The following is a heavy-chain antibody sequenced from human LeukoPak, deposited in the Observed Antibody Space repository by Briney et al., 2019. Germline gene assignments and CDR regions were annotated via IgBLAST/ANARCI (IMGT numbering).Heavy chain of an antibody. D-gene: IGHD3-3*01. CDR3: QSRFLEWLLDY. Sequence: PSETLSLTCTVSGGSISSGGYYWSWIRQHPGKGLEWIGSIYYSGSTYYNPSLKSRVIISVDTSKNQFSLKLSSVTAADTAVYYCQSRFLEWLLDYWGQGTLVTVSS. V-gene: IGHV4-31*08. CDR1: GGSISSGGYY. J-gene: IGHJ4*02. CDR2: IYYSGST.